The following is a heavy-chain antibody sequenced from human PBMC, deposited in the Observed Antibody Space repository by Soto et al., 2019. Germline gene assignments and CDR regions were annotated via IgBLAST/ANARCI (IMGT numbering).Heavy chain of an antibody. Sequence: QEQLVESGGGVVQPGRSLRLSCAVYGFTLSNYAMDWVRQAPGKGLECVALISSDGSNKKYADSVKGRFTISRDNSKNTVYLQMDSLRAEDTAVYYCVREGHLVVGTPVGGFAVWGRGTTVTVSS. D-gene: IGHD2-15*01. CDR3: VREGHLVVGTPVGGFAV. CDR1: GFTLSNYA. CDR2: ISSDGSNK. J-gene: IGHJ3*01. V-gene: IGHV3-30*04.